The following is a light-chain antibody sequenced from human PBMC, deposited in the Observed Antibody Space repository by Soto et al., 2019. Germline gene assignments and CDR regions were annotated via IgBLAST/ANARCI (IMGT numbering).Light chain of an antibody. CDR2: EVS. Sequence: QSALTQPASVSGSPGQSITISCTGTSSDVGGYNYVSWYQQHPGKAPKLMIHEVSNRPSGVSNRFSGSKSGNTASLTISGLQAEDEADYYCSSYTSSSTSRVFGGGTKLTVL. V-gene: IGLV2-14*01. J-gene: IGLJ3*02. CDR1: SSDVGGYNY. CDR3: SSYTSSSTSRV.